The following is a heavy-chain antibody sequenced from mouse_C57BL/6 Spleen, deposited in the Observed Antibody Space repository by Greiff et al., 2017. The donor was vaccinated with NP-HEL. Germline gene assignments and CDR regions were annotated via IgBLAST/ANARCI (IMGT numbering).Heavy chain of an antibody. Sequence: EVKVVESGGGLVQPGGSLSLSCAASGFTFTDYYMSWVRQPPGKALEWLGFIRNKANGYTTEYSASVKGRFTISRDNSQSILYLQMNALRAEDSATYYCARSYKGLAYWGQGTLVTVSA. CDR3: ARSYKGLAY. J-gene: IGHJ3*01. CDR1: GFTFTDYY. CDR2: IRNKANGYTT. V-gene: IGHV7-3*01. D-gene: IGHD1-3*01.